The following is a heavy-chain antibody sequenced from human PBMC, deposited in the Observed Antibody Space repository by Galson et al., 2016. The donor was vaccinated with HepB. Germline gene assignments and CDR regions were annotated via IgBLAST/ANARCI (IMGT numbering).Heavy chain of an antibody. V-gene: IGHV4-39*07. Sequence: SETLSLTCTVSGDSISSSSHYWAWIRQPPGKGLEWIGNIYYRGTTYYTPSLTSRVTISVDTSKNQFSLQLRSVTAADTAVYYCVKVGGAGYFDPWGQGTLVTVSS. CDR2: IYYRGTT. CDR3: VKVGGAGYFDP. J-gene: IGHJ5*02. CDR1: GDSISSSSHY. D-gene: IGHD1-26*01.